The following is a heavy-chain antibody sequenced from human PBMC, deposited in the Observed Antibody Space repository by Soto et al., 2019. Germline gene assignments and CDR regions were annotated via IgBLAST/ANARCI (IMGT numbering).Heavy chain of an antibody. J-gene: IGHJ6*02. Sequence: ASVKVSCKASGYTFTSYAMHWVRQAPGQRLEWMGWINAGNGNTKYSQKFQGRVTITRDTSASTAYMELSSLRSEATAVYYCARDRNRLSIAARPYYYGMDVWGQGTTVTVSS. CDR2: INAGNGNT. CDR1: GYTFTSYA. D-gene: IGHD6-6*01. V-gene: IGHV1-3*01. CDR3: ARDRNRLSIAARPYYYGMDV.